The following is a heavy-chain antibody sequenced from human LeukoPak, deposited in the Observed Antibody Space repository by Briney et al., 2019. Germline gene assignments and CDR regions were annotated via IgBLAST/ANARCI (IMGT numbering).Heavy chain of an antibody. V-gene: IGHV1-69*04. Sequence: ASVKVSCKASGGTFSSYAISWVRQAPGQGLEWMGRIIPILGIANYAQKFQGRVTITADKSTSTAYMELSSLRSEDTAVYYCARYKPRLLQLIEGYFDYWGQGTLVTVSS. CDR1: GGTFSSYA. CDR2: IIPILGIA. CDR3: ARYKPRLLQLIEGYFDY. J-gene: IGHJ4*02. D-gene: IGHD1-1*01.